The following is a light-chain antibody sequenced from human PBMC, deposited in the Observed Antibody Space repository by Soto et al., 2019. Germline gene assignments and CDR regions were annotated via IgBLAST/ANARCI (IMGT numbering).Light chain of an antibody. V-gene: IGKV1-5*03. Sequence: DIQMTQSPSTLSASVGDRVTITCRASQSISNWLAWYQQKPGKAPKLLIYKASSLESGVPSRFSGSGSGTEFTLTISSLQPHDFATYYCQQYYTYSSLTFGGGTKAEIK. J-gene: IGKJ4*01. CDR1: QSISNW. CDR2: KAS. CDR3: QQYYTYSSLT.